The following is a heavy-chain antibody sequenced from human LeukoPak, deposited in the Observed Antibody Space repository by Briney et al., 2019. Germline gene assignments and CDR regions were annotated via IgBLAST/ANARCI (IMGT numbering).Heavy chain of an antibody. D-gene: IGHD3-10*01. CDR2: ISSSGSTI. CDR1: GFTFSDYY. J-gene: IGHJ3*02. CDR3: AGFGEFLDAFDI. V-gene: IGHV3-11*01. Sequence: GESLRLSCAASGFTFSDYYMSWIRQAPGKGLEWVSYISSSGSTIYYADSVKGRFTISRDNAKNSLYLQMNSLRAEDTAVYYCAGFGEFLDAFDIWGQGTMVTVSS.